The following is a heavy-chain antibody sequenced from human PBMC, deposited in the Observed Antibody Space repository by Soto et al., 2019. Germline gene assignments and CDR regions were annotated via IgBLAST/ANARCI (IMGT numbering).Heavy chain of an antibody. D-gene: IGHD3-3*01. CDR2: INHSGST. V-gene: IGHV4-34*01. CDR3: ARGRGFWSGYLLGGWFDP. CDR1: GGSFSGYY. J-gene: IGHJ5*02. Sequence: QVQLQQWGAGLLKPSETLSLTCAVYGGSFSGYYWSWIRQPPGKGLEWIGEINHSGSTNYNPSLTSRVTISVDTSRPQFALKLSSGTAADTAVYYCARGRGFWSGYLLGGWFDPWGQGTLVTVSS.